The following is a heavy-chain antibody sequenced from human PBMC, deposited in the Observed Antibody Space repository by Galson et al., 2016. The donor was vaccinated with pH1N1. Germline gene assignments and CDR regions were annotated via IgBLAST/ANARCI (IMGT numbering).Heavy chain of an antibody. CDR1: RDSIRRGHYY. Sequence: TLSLTCTVSRDSIRRGHYYWNWIRQPAGKGLEWVGRIYTSGNTNYNPSLKSRVSITIDTSKSQFSLKLSSVTAADTAVYYCARDSTVVTGRYGHYFDTWGQGTLITVSS. CDR2: IYTSGNT. J-gene: IGHJ4*02. CDR3: ARDSTVVTGRYGHYFDT. D-gene: IGHD4-17*01. V-gene: IGHV4-61*02.